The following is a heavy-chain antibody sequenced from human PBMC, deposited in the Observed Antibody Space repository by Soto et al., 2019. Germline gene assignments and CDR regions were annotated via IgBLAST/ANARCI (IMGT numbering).Heavy chain of an antibody. Sequence: SETLSLTCAVYGGSFSGYYWSWIRQPPGKGLEWIGEINHSGSTNYNPSLKSRVTISVDTSKNQFSLNLNSVTAADTAVYYCARESYYDYVWGSYRAFDIWGQGTMVTVSS. D-gene: IGHD3-16*02. J-gene: IGHJ3*02. CDR3: ARESYYDYVWGSYRAFDI. CDR2: INHSGST. V-gene: IGHV4-34*01. CDR1: GGSFSGYY.